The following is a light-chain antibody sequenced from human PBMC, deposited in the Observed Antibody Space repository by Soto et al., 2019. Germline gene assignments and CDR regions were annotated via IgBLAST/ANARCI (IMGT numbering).Light chain of an antibody. J-gene: IGKJ3*01. CDR2: GAS. CDR3: QHLNNYPPFT. V-gene: IGKV3-20*01. CDR1: QSVTSSY. Sequence: EIVLTQSPGTLSVSPGERATLSCRASQSVTSSYLAWYQQKPGQAPRLLIHGASSRATGIPDRFSGSGSGTDFTLTISRLEPEDFAVYYCQHLNNYPPFTFGPGTKVDLE.